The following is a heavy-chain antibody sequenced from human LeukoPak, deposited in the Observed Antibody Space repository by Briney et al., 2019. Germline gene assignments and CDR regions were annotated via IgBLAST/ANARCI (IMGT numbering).Heavy chain of an antibody. Sequence: GGSLRLSCAASGFTFSDYYMSWIRQAPGKGLEWVSYISSSGSTIYYADSVKGRFTISRDNAKNSLYLQMNSLRAEDTAVYYCAREYSSSSAPFDYWGQGTLVTVSS. CDR2: ISSSGSTI. CDR3: AREYSSSSAPFDY. CDR1: GFTFSDYY. J-gene: IGHJ4*02. D-gene: IGHD6-6*01. V-gene: IGHV3-11*04.